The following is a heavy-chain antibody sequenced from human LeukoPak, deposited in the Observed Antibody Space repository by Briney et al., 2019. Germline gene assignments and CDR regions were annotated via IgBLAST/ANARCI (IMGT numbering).Heavy chain of an antibody. CDR2: INSDGSST. V-gene: IGHV3-74*01. Sequence: GGSLRLSCAASGFSFSSYWMHWVRQARGKGLVWVSRINSDGSSTNYADSVKGRFTISRDNAKNTLYLQMNSLRADDTAMYYCARDVGRGDYWGQGTLVTVSS. CDR1: GFSFSSYW. J-gene: IGHJ4*02. D-gene: IGHD1-26*01. CDR3: ARDVGRGDY.